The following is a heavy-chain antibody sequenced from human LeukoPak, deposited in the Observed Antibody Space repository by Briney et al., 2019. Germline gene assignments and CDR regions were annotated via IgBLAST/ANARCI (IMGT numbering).Heavy chain of an antibody. CDR1: GFVFEEYA. CDR2: ISWNGGTI. Sequence: GGSLRLSCAASGFVFEEYAMHWVRLAPGKGLEWVSGISWNGGTIGYADSVKGRFTISRDNSKNTLYLQMNSLRAEDTAVYYCAREEGSAGVQYWGQGTLVTVSS. V-gene: IGHV3-9*01. D-gene: IGHD2-8*01. J-gene: IGHJ4*02. CDR3: AREEGSAGVQY.